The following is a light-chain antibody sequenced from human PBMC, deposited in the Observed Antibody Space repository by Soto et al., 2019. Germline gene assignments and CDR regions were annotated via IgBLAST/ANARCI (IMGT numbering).Light chain of an antibody. CDR3: CSYTSSGAHV. CDR1: SSDVGGYDY. J-gene: IGLJ2*01. CDR2: EVN. V-gene: IGLV2-14*01. Sequence: QSALTQPASVSGSPGQSITVSCTGTSSDVGGYDYVSWHQQHPGKAPKLMIYEVNTRPLGVSNRFSGSKSGNTASLTISGLQAEDEADYYCCSYTSSGAHVFGGGTKVTVL.